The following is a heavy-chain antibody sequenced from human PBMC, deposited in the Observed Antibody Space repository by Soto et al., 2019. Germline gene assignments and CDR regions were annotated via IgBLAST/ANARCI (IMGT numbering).Heavy chain of an antibody. CDR1: GGSISSGGYY. CDR3: ARMIVEGYCSGGSCYSRPGHFQH. J-gene: IGHJ1*01. Sequence: PSETLSLTCTVSGGSISSGGYYWSWILQHPGKGLEWIGYIYYSGSTYYNPSLKSRVTISVDTSKNQFSLKLSSVTAADTAVYYCARMIVEGYCSGGSCYSRPGHFQHWGQGTLVTVSS. CDR2: IYYSGST. V-gene: IGHV4-31*03. D-gene: IGHD2-15*01.